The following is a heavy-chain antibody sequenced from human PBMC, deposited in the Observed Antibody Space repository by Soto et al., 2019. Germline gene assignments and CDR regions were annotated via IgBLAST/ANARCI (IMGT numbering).Heavy chain of an antibody. V-gene: IGHV1-8*01. D-gene: IGHD6-19*01. CDR1: GYTFTSYD. CDR3: ARETAHGWYWFDT. CDR2: MNPNSGNT. J-gene: IGHJ5*02. Sequence: QVQLVQSGAEVKKPGASVKVSCKASGYTFTSYDIQWVRQATGQGLEWMGWMNPNSGNTGYAQKFQGRVTMTRDTSISTAYMELRSLRSEDTAVYYCARETAHGWYWFDTWGQGTLVTVSS.